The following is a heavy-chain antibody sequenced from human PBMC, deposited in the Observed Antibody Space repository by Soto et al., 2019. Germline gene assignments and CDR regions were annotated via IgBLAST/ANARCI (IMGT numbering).Heavy chain of an antibody. CDR3: AGGRGRQQLVMTYYYGMDV. D-gene: IGHD6-13*01. CDR1: GGSISSSSYY. CDR2: IYYSGST. J-gene: IGHJ6*02. Sequence: SETLSLTCTVSGGSISSSSYYWGWIRQPPGKGLEWIRSIYYSGSTYYNPSLKSRVTISVDTSKNRFSLNQRSVTAADSAVYYCAGGRGRQQLVMTYYYGMDVWGQGTTVTVSS. V-gene: IGHV4-39*02.